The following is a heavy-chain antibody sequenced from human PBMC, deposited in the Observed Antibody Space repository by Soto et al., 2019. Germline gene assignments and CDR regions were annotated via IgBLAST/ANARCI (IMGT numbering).Heavy chain of an antibody. D-gene: IGHD1-1*01. Sequence: SETLSLTCSVSTYSISSGFFWGWIRQPPGKGLEWIGSIFHTGDTYYNPSLKSRITLSVDTSRNQFSLKLTSLTAADTAVYYCARDTNSLDPWGQGTLVTVSS. CDR3: ARDTNSLDP. CDR1: TYSISSGFF. J-gene: IGHJ5*02. V-gene: IGHV4-38-2*02. CDR2: IFHTGDT.